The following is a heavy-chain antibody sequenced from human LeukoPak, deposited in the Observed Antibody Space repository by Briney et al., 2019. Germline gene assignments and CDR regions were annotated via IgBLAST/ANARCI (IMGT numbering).Heavy chain of an antibody. CDR2: TYYRSKWKN. V-gene: IGHV6-1*01. D-gene: IGHD5-24*01. J-gene: IGHJ4*02. CDR1: GDSVSSNSAA. CDR3: ARDPEMTTTNYFDF. Sequence: SQTFSLTCAISGDSVSSNSAAWNWIRQSPSRGLEWLGRTYYRSKWKNDYAISVKSRIIINPDTSKNQFSLQLNSVTPEDTAVYYCARDPEMTTTNYFDFWGQGTLVTVSS.